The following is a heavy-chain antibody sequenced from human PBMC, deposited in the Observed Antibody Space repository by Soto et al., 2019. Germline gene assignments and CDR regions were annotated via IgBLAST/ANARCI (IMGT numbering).Heavy chain of an antibody. CDR1: GFTVSSNY. Sequence: GGSLRLSCAASGFTVSSNYMSWVRQAPGKGLEWVAVISYDGSNKYYADSVKGRFTISRDNSKNTLYLQMNSLRAEDTAVYYCARTVGIPVTGTGGWFDPWGQGTLVTVSS. J-gene: IGHJ5*02. D-gene: IGHD6-19*01. V-gene: IGHV3-30*03. CDR2: ISYDGSNK. CDR3: ARTVGIPVTGTGGWFDP.